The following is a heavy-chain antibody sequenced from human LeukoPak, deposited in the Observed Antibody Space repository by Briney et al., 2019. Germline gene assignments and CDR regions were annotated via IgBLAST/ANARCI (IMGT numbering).Heavy chain of an antibody. J-gene: IGHJ4*02. CDR1: GYTFTSYY. CDR2: IDPSGGST. D-gene: IGHD3-10*01. Sequence: GASVKVSWKTSGYTFTSYYIVWVRQAPGQGLEWMGRIDPSGGSTSYTQKFQGRVTMTRGTSTSTVYMELSSLRSEDTAVYYCARNSGRGFDYWGQGTLVTVSS. CDR3: ARNSGRGFDY. V-gene: IGHV1-46*01.